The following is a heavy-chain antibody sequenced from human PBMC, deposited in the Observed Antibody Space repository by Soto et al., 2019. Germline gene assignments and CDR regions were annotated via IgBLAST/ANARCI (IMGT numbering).Heavy chain of an antibody. CDR1: GFTFSDYW. V-gene: IGHV3-7*03. J-gene: IGHJ4*02. Sequence: GGSLRLSCAASGFTFSDYWMSWVRQAPGKGLEWVANIKPDGSEKYYVDSVRGRFTISRDNAKNSLYLQMNSLRAEDTAVYYCAKPDFASSWDYWGQGALVTVSS. CDR2: IKPDGSEK. D-gene: IGHD6-13*01. CDR3: AKPDFASSWDY.